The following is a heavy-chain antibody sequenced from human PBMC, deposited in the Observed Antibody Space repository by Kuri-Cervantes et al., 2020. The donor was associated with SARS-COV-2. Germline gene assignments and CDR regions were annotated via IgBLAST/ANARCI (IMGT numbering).Heavy chain of an antibody. CDR3: ARGRLGVHDS. V-gene: IGHV3-30-3*01. J-gene: IGHJ4*02. D-gene: IGHD2-8*01. CDR2: ISYDGSNK. Sequence: GGSLRLSCAASGFTFSSYAMHWVRQAPGKGLEWVAVISYDGSNKDYTASVKGRFTISRDNSQNTLYLQMKSLRTEDTALYYCARGRLGVHDSWGQGTLVTVSS. CDR1: GFTFSSYA.